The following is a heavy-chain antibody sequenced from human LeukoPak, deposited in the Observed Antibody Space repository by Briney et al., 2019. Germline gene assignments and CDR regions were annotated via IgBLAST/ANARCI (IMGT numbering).Heavy chain of an antibody. CDR1: GFTFSSYE. CDR2: ISNSGSTI. D-gene: IGHD5-24*01. V-gene: IGHV3-48*03. Sequence: GGSLRLSCAASGFTFSSYEMNWVRQAPGKGLEWVSYISNSGSTIYYADSVKGRFTISRDNAKNSLYLQMNSLRAEDTAVYYCASWEMATTTGFDYWGQGTLVTVSS. CDR3: ASWEMATTTGFDY. J-gene: IGHJ4*02.